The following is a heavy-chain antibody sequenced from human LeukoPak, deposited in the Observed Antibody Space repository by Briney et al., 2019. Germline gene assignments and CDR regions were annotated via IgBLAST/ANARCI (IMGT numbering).Heavy chain of an antibody. D-gene: IGHD2-15*01. J-gene: IGHJ6*02. CDR2: MNTNSGNT. Sequence: VASVKVSCKASGYTFTSYDINWVRQATGQGLEWMGWMNTNSGNTGYAQKFQGRVTMTRNTSISTAYMELSSLRSEDTAVYYCARKGSEYYYYGMDVWGQGTTVTVSS. V-gene: IGHV1-8*01. CDR3: ARKGSEYYYYGMDV. CDR1: GYTFTSYD.